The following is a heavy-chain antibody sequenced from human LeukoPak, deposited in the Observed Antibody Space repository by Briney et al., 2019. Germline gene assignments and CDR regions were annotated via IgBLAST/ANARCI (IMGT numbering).Heavy chain of an antibody. Sequence: GGSLRLSCAASGFSFSRYLMSWVRQAPVRGLEGVANIKPDGSEIYYVDSVKGRFTISRDNAKNSLYLQMNSLRAEDTAVYYCAELGITMIGGVWGKGTTVTISS. J-gene: IGHJ6*04. CDR1: GFSFSRYL. CDR2: IKPDGSEI. D-gene: IGHD3-10*02. CDR3: AELGITMIGGV. V-gene: IGHV3-7*01.